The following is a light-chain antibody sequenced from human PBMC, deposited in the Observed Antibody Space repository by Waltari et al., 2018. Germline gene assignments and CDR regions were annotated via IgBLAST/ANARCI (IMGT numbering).Light chain of an antibody. CDR1: QSILYSSNNNNY. CDR2: WAS. Sequence: DIVMTQSPDSLAVSLGEKATINFQSSQSILYSSNNNNYLAWYQQKPGQPPKLLIYWASTRESGVPDRFTGSGSGTDFALTISSLQAEDVAVYYCQQYYSTPNTFGQGTKLEIK. CDR3: QQYYSTPNT. J-gene: IGKJ2*01. V-gene: IGKV4-1*01.